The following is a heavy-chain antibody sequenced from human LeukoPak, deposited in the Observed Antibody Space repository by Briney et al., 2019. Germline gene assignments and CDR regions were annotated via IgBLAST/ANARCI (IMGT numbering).Heavy chain of an antibody. V-gene: IGHV1-18*01. CDR1: GYTFSNQG. Sequence: ASVKVSCKASGYTFSNQGIGWVRQAPGQGLEWVGWISAHTGNTNYAQKVQGRVTMTTDTSTSTAYMELRSLTSDDTAVYYCARAEGDYAPLNWIDPWGQGTLVIVSS. CDR3: ARAEGDYAPLNWIDP. CDR2: ISAHTGNT. J-gene: IGHJ5*02. D-gene: IGHD3-16*01.